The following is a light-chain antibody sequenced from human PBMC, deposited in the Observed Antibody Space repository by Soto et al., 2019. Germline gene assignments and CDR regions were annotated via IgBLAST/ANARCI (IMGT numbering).Light chain of an antibody. CDR1: QSVRNF. CDR3: QQRRNWLT. Sequence: IVLTQSPATLSLSPGERATLSCRASQSVRNFLAWYQQKPGQAPRLLIYDASNMATGIPARFSGSGSGTDFTLTISSLEPEDFAFYYCQQRRNWLTFGGGTKLEIK. V-gene: IGKV3-11*01. J-gene: IGKJ4*01. CDR2: DAS.